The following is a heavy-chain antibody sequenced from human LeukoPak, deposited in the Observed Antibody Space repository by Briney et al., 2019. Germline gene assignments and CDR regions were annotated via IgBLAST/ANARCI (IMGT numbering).Heavy chain of an antibody. V-gene: IGHV3-23*01. CDR3: VRDTHYAFNI. CDR1: GFTLSSYA. J-gene: IGHJ3*02. CDR2: ISGSGGST. Sequence: GGSLRLSCAASGFTLSSYAMSWVRQAPGKGLEWVSAISGSGGSTYYADSVKGRFTISRDNSKNSLYLQMNSLGAEDTAVYYCVRDTHYAFNIWGQGTMVTVS.